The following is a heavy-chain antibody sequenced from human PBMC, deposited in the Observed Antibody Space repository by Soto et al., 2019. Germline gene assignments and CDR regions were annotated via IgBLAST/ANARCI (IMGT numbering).Heavy chain of an antibody. V-gene: IGHV3-23*01. CDR2: ISGSGGST. J-gene: IGHJ4*02. CDR3: AKNQPSWATRAAFDY. Sequence: GGSLRLSCAASGFTFSSYAMSWVRQAPGKGLEWVSAISGSGGSTYYADSVKGRFTISRDNSKNTLHLQMNSLRTEDTAVYYCAKNQPSWATRAAFDYWGQGTLVTVSS. D-gene: IGHD2-2*01. CDR1: GFTFSSYA.